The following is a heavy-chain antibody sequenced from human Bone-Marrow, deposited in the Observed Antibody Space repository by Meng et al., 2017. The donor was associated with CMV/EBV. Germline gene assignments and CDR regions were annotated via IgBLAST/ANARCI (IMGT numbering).Heavy chain of an antibody. Sequence: GSLRLSCTVSGGSISSSSYYWGWIRQPPGKGLEWIGSIYYSGSTYYNPSLKSRVTISVDTSKNQFSLKLSSVTAADTAVYYCAGVGATGNFDYWGQGTLVTVPS. CDR1: GGSISSSSYY. J-gene: IGHJ4*02. D-gene: IGHD1-26*01. CDR2: IYYSGST. CDR3: AGVGATGNFDY. V-gene: IGHV4-39*07.